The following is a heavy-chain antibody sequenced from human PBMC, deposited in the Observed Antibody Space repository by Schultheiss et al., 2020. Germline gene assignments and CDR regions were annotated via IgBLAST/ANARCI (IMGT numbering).Heavy chain of an antibody. Sequence: SATLSLTCTVSGGSISSGGYYWSWIRQHPGKGLEWIGYIYYSGSTYYNPSLKSRVTISVDTSKNQFSLKLSSVTAADTAVYYCARGRSQLLTYYFDYWGQGTLVTVSS. V-gene: IGHV4-31*03. CDR1: GGSISSGGYY. J-gene: IGHJ4*02. CDR3: ARGRSQLLTYYFDY. D-gene: IGHD2-2*01. CDR2: IYYSGST.